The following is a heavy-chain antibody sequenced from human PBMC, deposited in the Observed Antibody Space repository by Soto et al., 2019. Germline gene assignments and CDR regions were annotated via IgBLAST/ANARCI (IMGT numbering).Heavy chain of an antibody. CDR1: GYTFSNYG. V-gene: IGHV1-18*01. CDR2: ISAYNGNT. CDR3: ARDGYYYDNTVYYGDL. J-gene: IGHJ5*02. D-gene: IGHD3-22*01. Sequence: ASVKVSCKASGYTFSNYGITWVRQAPGQGLEWMGWISAYNGNTKYEQKIQGRVTMTTETSTSTAYMELRSLRSDDTAVYYCARDGYYYDNTVYYGDLWGQGTLVTVSS.